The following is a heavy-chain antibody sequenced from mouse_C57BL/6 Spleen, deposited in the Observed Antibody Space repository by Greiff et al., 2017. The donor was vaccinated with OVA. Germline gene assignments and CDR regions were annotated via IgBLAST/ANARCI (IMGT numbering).Heavy chain of an antibody. CDR2: IDPETGGT. CDR1: GYTFTDYE. CDR3: TREGFTTVVAYYFDY. D-gene: IGHD1-1*01. J-gene: IGHJ2*01. Sequence: VKLMESGAELVRPGASVTLSCKASGYTFTDYEMHWVKQTPVHGLEWIGAIDPETGGTAYNQKFKGKAILTADKSSSTAYMELRSLTSEDSAVYYCTREGFTTVVAYYFDYWGQGTTLTVSS. V-gene: IGHV1-15*01.